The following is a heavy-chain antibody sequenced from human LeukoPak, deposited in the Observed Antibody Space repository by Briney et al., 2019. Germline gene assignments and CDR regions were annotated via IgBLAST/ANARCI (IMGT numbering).Heavy chain of an antibody. D-gene: IGHD2-2*01. J-gene: IGHJ4*02. V-gene: IGHV4-30-4*01. Sequence: SSETLSLTCTVSGGSIRNGDYYWSWIRQPPGKGLECIGYIYYSGTTYYNPSLKSRVTISVDTSKNQFSLRLTSVTAADTAVYYCARISLGQCSSTSCNYFDYWGQGTLVTVSS. CDR3: ARISLGQCSSTSCNYFDY. CDR1: GGSIRNGDYY. CDR2: IYYSGTT.